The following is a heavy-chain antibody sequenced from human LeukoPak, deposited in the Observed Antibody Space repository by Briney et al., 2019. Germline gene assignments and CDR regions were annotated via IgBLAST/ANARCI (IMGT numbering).Heavy chain of an antibody. D-gene: IGHD3-16*01. CDR3: AKGYRNHLLILLDS. V-gene: IGHV3-30*04. J-gene: IGHJ5*01. CDR1: GFTFSNYA. CDR2: ISYDDTNK. Sequence: GGSLRLSCAASGFTFSNYALHWVRQAPGKGLEWVAVISYDDTNKYYVDSVKGRLTITRDNSKNTLYLQMNSLRAADTAVYYRAKGYRNHLLILLDSWGQGTLVTVSS.